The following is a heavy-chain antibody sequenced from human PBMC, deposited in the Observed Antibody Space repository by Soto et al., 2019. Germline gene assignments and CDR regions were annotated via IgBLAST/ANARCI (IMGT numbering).Heavy chain of an antibody. CDR1: GFTFTNSA. V-gene: IGHV1-58*02. J-gene: IGHJ5*02. CDR2: IVVGSGNT. CDR3: ARDLAAGDL. Sequence: SVKVSCKASGFTFTNSAMQWVRQARGQRLEWIGWIVVGSGNTNYAQKFQGRVTMTRDTSTSTVYMELSSLRFEDTALFYCARDLAAGDLWGQGTLVTVSS. D-gene: IGHD6-13*01.